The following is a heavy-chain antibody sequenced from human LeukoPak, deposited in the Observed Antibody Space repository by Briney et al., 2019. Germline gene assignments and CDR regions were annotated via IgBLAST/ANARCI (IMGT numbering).Heavy chain of an antibody. D-gene: IGHD6-19*01. V-gene: IGHV4-59*08. CDR2: IYYSGST. CDR3: SRGLVYSSGWYFHY. Sequence: SETLSLTCTVPGGAISSYYWSWIRQPPGKGLEWIGYIYYSGSTNYNPSLKSRVTISVDTSKNQFSLKLSSVTAADTAVYYCSRGLVYSSGWYFHYWGQGTLVTVSS. J-gene: IGHJ4*01. CDR1: GGAISSYY.